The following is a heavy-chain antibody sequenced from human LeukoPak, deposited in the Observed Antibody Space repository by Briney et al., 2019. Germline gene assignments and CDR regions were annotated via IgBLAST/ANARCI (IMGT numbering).Heavy chain of an antibody. CDR2: IYYSGST. V-gene: IGHV4-59*12. D-gene: IGHD4-23*01. CDR3: ARGRDGNGFDS. J-gene: IGHJ4*01. Sequence: SETLSLTCTVSGGSINSYYWSWIRQPPGKGLEWIGYIYYSGSTSYNPSLKSRVTISVDTSKNQLSLNLKSVTAADTAVYYCARGRDGNGFDSWGPGTPVTGSS. CDR1: GGSINSYY.